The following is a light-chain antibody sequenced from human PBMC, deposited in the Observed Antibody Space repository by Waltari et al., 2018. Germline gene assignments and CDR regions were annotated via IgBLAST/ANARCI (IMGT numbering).Light chain of an antibody. CDR3: QQSYSGPIT. J-gene: IGKJ5*01. CDR2: AAS. Sequence: DIHLTQSPSSLSASVGDRVTITCRTTQTVIIYLNWYQQKPGKAPKLLIYAASSLQSGVPSRFSGSGSGTYFTLTISSLQPEDFATYYCQQSYSGPITFGQGTRLENK. CDR1: QTVIIY. V-gene: IGKV1-39*01.